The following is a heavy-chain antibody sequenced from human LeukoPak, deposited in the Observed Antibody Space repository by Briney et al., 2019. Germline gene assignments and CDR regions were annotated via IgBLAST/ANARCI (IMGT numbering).Heavy chain of an antibody. J-gene: IGHJ5*02. CDR3: ARESPMSRRGALRPFDP. CDR2: IYHSGST. D-gene: IGHD4-17*01. V-gene: IGHV4-4*02. CDR1: GGSISSSNW. Sequence: PSGTLSLTCAVSGGSISSSNWWSWVRPPPGKGLEWIGEIYHSGSTNYNPSLKSRVTISVDKSKNQFSLKLSSVTAADTAVYYCARESPMSRRGALRPFDPWGQGTLVTVSS.